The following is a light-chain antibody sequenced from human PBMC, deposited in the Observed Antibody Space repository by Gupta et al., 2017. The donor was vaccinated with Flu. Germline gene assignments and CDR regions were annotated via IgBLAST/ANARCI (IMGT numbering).Light chain of an antibody. Sequence: SVLTQPPSASGTPGPRVTISCSGSRSNIGSHNVYWYQQLPGTAPKLLIYKNNQRPSGVPDRFSGSKSGTSASLAISGLRSEDEADYYCAAWDDSLSGRVFGGGTKLAVL. J-gene: IGLJ3*02. CDR1: RSNIGSHN. CDR3: AAWDDSLSGRV. V-gene: IGLV1-47*01. CDR2: KNN.